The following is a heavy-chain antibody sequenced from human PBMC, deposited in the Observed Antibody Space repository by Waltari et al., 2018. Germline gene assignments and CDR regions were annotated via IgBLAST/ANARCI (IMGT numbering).Heavy chain of an antibody. CDR2: IYTSGST. D-gene: IGHD1-7*01. Sequence: QVQLQESGPGVVKPSQTLSLTCNVSGGSISSGSYYWSWIRQPAGKGLEWVGRIYTSGSTDYNPPLKSRVTISVDTSKNQFSLELSSVTAADTAVYYCARFRANWNYSGPIYGMDVWGQGTTVTVSS. V-gene: IGHV4-61*02. CDR3: ARFRANWNYSGPIYGMDV. J-gene: IGHJ6*02. CDR1: GGSISSGSYY.